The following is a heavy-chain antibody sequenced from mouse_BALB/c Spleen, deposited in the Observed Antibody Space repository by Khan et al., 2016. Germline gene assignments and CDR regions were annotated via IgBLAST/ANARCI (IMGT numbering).Heavy chain of an antibody. Sequence: EVQLQESGGGLVQPKGSLKLSCAASGFTFNTYAINWVRQAPGKGLEWVARIRSKSNNYATYYADSVKDRFTISRDNSQSMLYLQMNKLKTEDTAMYYCVGPSTTAWFAYWGQGTLVTVSA. CDR2: IRSKSNNYAT. CDR3: VGPSTTAWFAY. J-gene: IGHJ3*01. D-gene: IGHD1-1*01. V-gene: IGHV10-1*02. CDR1: GFTFNTYA.